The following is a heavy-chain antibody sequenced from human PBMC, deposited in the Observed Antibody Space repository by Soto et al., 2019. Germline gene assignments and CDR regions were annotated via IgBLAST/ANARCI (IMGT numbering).Heavy chain of an antibody. V-gene: IGHV3-23*01. CDR1: GFSFGSYA. Sequence: GGSLRLSCAASGFSFGSYALSWVRQAPGKGLEWVSTISGSDGKTFYADSVKGRFSISRDTSQNTLYLQMNSLRADDTAIYYFARCSYLDYWGHGTRVTVSS. D-gene: IGHD6-19*01. J-gene: IGHJ4*01. CDR2: ISGSDGKT. CDR3: ARCSYLDY.